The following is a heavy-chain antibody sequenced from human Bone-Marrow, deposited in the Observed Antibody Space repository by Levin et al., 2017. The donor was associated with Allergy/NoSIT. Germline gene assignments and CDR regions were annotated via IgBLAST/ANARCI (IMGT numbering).Heavy chain of an antibody. CDR3: ARGQSIAALPFDY. J-gene: IGHJ4*02. V-gene: IGHV4-59*01. CDR2: IYYSGST. D-gene: IGHD6-6*01. CDR1: GGSISSYY. Sequence: SETLSLTCTVSGGSISSYYWSWIRQPPGKGLEWIGYIYYSGSTNYNPSLKSRVTISVDTSKNQFSLKLSSVTAADTAVYYCARGQSIAALPFDYWGQGTLVTVSS.